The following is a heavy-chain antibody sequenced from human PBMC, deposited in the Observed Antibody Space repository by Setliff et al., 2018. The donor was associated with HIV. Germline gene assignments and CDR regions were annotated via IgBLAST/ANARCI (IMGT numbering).Heavy chain of an antibody. CDR2: IYYSGST. Sequence: SETLSLTCTVSGASISSGDYYWTWIRQPPGKGLEWIGYIYYSGSTYYNPSLKSRVTISVDTSKNQFSLKLYSVTAADTAVYYCARDPYDTSGYSNYYFDLWGRGTLVTVSS. CDR3: ARDPYDTSGYSNYYFDL. D-gene: IGHD3-22*01. CDR1: GASISSGDYY. V-gene: IGHV4-30-4*08. J-gene: IGHJ2*01.